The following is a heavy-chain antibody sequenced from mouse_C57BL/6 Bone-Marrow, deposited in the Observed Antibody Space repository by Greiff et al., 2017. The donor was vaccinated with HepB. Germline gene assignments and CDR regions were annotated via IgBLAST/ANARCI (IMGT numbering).Heavy chain of an antibody. CDR2: INPNNGGT. V-gene: IGHV1-26*01. CDR3: ARNYYGSSLFDY. D-gene: IGHD1-1*01. J-gene: IGHJ2*01. CDR1: GYTFTDYY. Sequence: VQLKQSGPELVKPGASVKISCKASGYTFTDYYMNWVKQSHGKSLEWIGDINPNNGGTSYNQKFKGKATLTVDKSSSTAYMELRSPTSEDSAVYYCARNYYGSSLFDYWGQGTTLTVSS.